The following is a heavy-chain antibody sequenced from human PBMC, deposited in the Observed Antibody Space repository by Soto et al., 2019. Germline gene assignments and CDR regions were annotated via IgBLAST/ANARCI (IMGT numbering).Heavy chain of an antibody. CDR1: GFTFSGYA. CDR3: ARGDAVDI. J-gene: IGHJ3*02. CDR2: ILYDGSNK. Sequence: GGSLRLSCAASGFTFSGYAMHWVRQAPGKGLEWLAVILYDGSNKHYADSVKGRFTISRDNSKNTVYLQMSSLRGEDTAVYYCARGDAVDIWGQGTMVTVSS. V-gene: IGHV3-30*04.